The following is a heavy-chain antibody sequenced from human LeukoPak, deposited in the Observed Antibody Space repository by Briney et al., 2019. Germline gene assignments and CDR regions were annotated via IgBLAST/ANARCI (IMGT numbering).Heavy chain of an antibody. D-gene: IGHD4-17*01. CDR3: ARGPTTVTRAFDY. Sequence: PGRSLRLSCAASGFTFSSYAMYWVRQAPGKGLEWVAVISYDGSDKFYADSVKGRFTISRDSSKNTLYLQMNSLRPEDTAVYYCARGPTTVTRAFDYWGQGTLVTVSS. CDR1: GFTFSSYA. V-gene: IGHV3-30*04. CDR2: ISYDGSDK. J-gene: IGHJ4*02.